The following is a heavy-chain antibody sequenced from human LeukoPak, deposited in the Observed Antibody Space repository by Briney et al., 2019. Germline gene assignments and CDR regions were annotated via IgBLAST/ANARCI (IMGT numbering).Heavy chain of an antibody. V-gene: IGHV3-23*01. Sequence: PGGSLRLSCAASGFTFSSYAMSWVRQAPGKGLEWVSAISGSGGSTYYADSVKRRFTISRDNSKNTLYLQMNSLRAEDTAVYYCAIDLTNSGSLIAFDIWGQGTMVTVSS. D-gene: IGHD1-26*01. CDR2: ISGSGGST. J-gene: IGHJ3*02. CDR1: GFTFSSYA. CDR3: AIDLTNSGSLIAFDI.